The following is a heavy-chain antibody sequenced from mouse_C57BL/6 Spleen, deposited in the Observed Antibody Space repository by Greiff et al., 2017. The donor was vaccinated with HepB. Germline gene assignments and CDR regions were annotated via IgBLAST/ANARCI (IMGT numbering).Heavy chain of an antibody. CDR1: GFTFSSYG. V-gene: IGHV5-6*01. J-gene: IGHJ3*01. D-gene: IGHD2-4*01. CDR2: ISSGGSYT. CDR3: ARQDLYDYDPAWFAY. Sequence: EVQLQESGGDLVKPGGSLKLSCAASGFTFSSYGMSWVRQTPDKRLEWVATISSGGSYTYYPDSVKGRFTISRDNAKNTLYLQMSSLKSEDTAMYYCARQDLYDYDPAWFAYWGQGTLVTVSA.